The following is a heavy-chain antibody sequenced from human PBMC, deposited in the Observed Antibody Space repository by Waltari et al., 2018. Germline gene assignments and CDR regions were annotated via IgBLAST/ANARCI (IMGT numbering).Heavy chain of an antibody. CDR2: IHSSGST. CDR1: DDSINTYY. Sequence: QVQLQESGPGLVKPSETLSLTCTVSDDSINTYYWSWIRQPAGKGLEWLGRIHSSGSTNLNPSLKSRVTMSMDTPNYQFSLKLSSVTAADAAVYYCARDTYSNYLYDFDSWGQGTLVTVSS. CDR3: ARDTYSNYLYDFDS. V-gene: IGHV4-4*07. D-gene: IGHD4-4*01. J-gene: IGHJ4*02.